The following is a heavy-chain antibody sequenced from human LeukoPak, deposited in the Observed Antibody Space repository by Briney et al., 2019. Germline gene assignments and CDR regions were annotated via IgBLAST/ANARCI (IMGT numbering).Heavy chain of an antibody. J-gene: IGHJ4*02. Sequence: PGGSLRLSCAASGFTFSSSWMTWVRQTPGKGLEWVANIKEDGSEKYYVDSVKGRFTISRDNAKNSLYLQMNSLRAEDTAVYYCARVRCSSNSCFPDYWGQGTLVTVSS. V-gene: IGHV3-7*01. CDR1: GFTFSSSW. D-gene: IGHD2-2*01. CDR3: ARVRCSSNSCFPDY. CDR2: IKEDGSEK.